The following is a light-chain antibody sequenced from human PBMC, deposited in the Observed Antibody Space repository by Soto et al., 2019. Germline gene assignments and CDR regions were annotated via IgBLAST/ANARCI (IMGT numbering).Light chain of an antibody. CDR3: MQVLQPPYT. CDR1: QSLLQSNGYNY. J-gene: IGKJ2*01. Sequence: DIVMTQSPPSLPVTLGEPASISCRSSQSLLQSNGYNYVDWYLQRPGQSPQLLISMASDRASGVADRFSGSGSGTEFALEISRVEAEDIGFYYCMQVLQPPYTFGQGTKLE. CDR2: MAS. V-gene: IGKV2-28*01.